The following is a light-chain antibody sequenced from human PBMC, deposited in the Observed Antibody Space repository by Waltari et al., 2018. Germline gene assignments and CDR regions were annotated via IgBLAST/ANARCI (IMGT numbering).Light chain of an antibody. CDR3: HSYDIGLTAWV. CDR1: SSNIGTGYD. J-gene: IGLJ3*02. CDR2: GNT. V-gene: IGLV1-40*03. Sequence: PGQRVTISCTGSSSNIGTGYDVQWYQQLPGSAPKLLIFGNTNRPSGVPARFSGSKSGASASLAITGLQAEDEAVYYCHSYDIGLTAWVFGGGTKLTVL.